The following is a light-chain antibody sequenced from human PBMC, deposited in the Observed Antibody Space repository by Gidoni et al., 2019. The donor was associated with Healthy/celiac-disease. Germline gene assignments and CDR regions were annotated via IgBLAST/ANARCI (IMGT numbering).Light chain of an antibody. J-gene: IGLJ2*01. Sequence: QSALTQPASVSGSPGQSITISCTGTSSDVGGYNYVSWYQQHPGKAPKLMIHEVSNRPSGVSNRFSGSKSGNTASLTISGLQAEDEADYYCSSYTSSSTLKVFGGGTKLT. CDR2: EVS. CDR3: SSYTSSSTLKV. CDR1: SSDVGGYNY. V-gene: IGLV2-14*01.